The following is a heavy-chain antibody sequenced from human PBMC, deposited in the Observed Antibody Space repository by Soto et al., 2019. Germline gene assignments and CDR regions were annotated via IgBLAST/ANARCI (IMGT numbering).Heavy chain of an antibody. J-gene: IGHJ6*02. V-gene: IGHV1-2*04. D-gene: IGHD3-22*01. Sequence: ASVKVSCKASGYTFTGYYMHWVRQAPGQGLEWMGWINPNSGGTNYSQKFQGWVTMTRDTSISTDYMELSRLRSDDTAVYYYARDFDSSGYRPYYGMDVWGQGTTVTVSS. CDR3: ARDFDSSGYRPYYGMDV. CDR1: GYTFTGYY. CDR2: INPNSGGT.